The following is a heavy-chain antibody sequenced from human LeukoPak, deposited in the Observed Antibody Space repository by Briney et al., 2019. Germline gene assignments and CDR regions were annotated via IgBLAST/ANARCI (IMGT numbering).Heavy chain of an antibody. CDR3: ARGAAGPYYYYYMDV. CDR1: GYTFTDYY. CDR2: INPNSGGT. Sequence: ASVKVSCKASGYTFTDYYMHWVRQAPGQGLEWMGWINPNSGGTNYAQKFQGRVTMTRDTSISTAYMELSRLTSDDTAVYYCARGAAGPYYYYYMDVWGRGTTVTVSS. D-gene: IGHD6-13*01. V-gene: IGHV1-2*02. J-gene: IGHJ6*03.